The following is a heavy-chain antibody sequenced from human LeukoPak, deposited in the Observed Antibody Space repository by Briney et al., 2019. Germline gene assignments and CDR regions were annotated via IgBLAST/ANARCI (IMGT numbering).Heavy chain of an antibody. D-gene: IGHD3-16*02. CDR1: GYTFTSYG. CDR3: ARYSPGPPSFGGVIVFDY. Sequence: ASVKVSCKASGYTFTSYGISWVRQAPGQGLEWMGWISAYNGNTNYAQKLQGRVTMTTDTSTSTAYMELRSLRSDDTAVYYCARYSPGPPSFGGVIVFDYWGQGTLVTVSS. V-gene: IGHV1-18*01. CDR2: ISAYNGNT. J-gene: IGHJ4*02.